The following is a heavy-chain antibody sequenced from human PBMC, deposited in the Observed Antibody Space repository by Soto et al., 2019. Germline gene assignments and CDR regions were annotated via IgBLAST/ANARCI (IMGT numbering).Heavy chain of an antibody. CDR1: GGSISSGDYY. J-gene: IGHJ3*02. CDR2: IYYSGST. Sequence: QVQLQESGPGLVKPSQTLSLTCTVSGGSISSGDYYWHWIRQPPGKGLECIGYIYYSGSTYYNPSIKSRVTISVDTSKNQFSLKLSSVTAADTAVYYCARHSSSWVGGRLFAAFDIWGQGTMVTVSS. V-gene: IGHV4-30-4*01. CDR3: ARHSSSWVGGRLFAAFDI. D-gene: IGHD6-13*01.